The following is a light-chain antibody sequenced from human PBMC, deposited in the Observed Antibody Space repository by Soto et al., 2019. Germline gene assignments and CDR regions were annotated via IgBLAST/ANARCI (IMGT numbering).Light chain of an antibody. J-gene: IGKJ1*01. Sequence: DIQMTPSPSSLSASVGDTVAITCRASQGTSGCLAWYQQKPGKAPKVLIYAASTLQSGVPSRFSGSGSGTEFTLTISSLQPDDFATYYCQQYNTYSWTFGQGTKVDI. V-gene: IGKV1-9*01. CDR3: QQYNTYSWT. CDR1: QGTSGC. CDR2: AAS.